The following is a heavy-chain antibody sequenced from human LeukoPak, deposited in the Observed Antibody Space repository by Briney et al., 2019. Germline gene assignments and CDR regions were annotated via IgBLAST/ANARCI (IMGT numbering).Heavy chain of an antibody. J-gene: IGHJ4*02. D-gene: IGHD1-26*01. CDR1: GYTFTDYY. Sequence: ASVKVSCKASGYTFTDYYMHWVRLAPGQGLEWMGWINPNTGGTKYAQKFQGRVTMTRDTSISTACMDLSRLRSDDTAMYYCTRAYLSGPGDWGQGTLVTVSS. V-gene: IGHV1-2*02. CDR2: INPNTGGT. CDR3: TRAYLSGPGD.